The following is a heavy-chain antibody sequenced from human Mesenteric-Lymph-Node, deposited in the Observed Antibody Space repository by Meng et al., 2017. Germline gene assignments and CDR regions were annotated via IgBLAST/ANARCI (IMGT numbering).Heavy chain of an antibody. Sequence: GESLKISCAASGFTFSSYSMNWVRQAPGKGLEWVSYISSSGSTIYYADSVKGRFTISRDNAKNSLYLQMNSLRAEDTAVYYCARDLVVIPTYYGMDVWGQGTTVTVSS. CDR3: ARDLVVIPTYYGMDV. J-gene: IGHJ6*02. CDR2: ISSSGSTI. CDR1: GFTFSSYS. V-gene: IGHV3-48*04. D-gene: IGHD3-22*01.